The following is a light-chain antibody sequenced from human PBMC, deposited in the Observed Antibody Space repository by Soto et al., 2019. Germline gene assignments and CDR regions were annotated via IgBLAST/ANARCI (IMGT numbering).Light chain of an antibody. Sequence: LVMTHSPSILSVSPGERATLSLRVSQSVNSNLAWYQKKPGQAPRLLIYVAYTRATGIPARFSGSGSGTEFTLAISSLQSEDFAAYYCQQYNNWPPWTCGNGNKGDIK. J-gene: IGKJ1*01. CDR3: QQYNNWPPWT. V-gene: IGKV3-15*01. CDR2: VAY. CDR1: QSVNSN.